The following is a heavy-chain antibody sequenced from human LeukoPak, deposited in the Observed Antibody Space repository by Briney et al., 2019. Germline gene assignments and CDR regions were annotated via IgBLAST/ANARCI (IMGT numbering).Heavy chain of an antibody. Sequence: SETLSLTCTVSGSSISSSSYYWGWIRQPPGKGLEWIGSIYYSGSTYYNPSHKSRVTISVDTSKNQFSLKLSSVTAADTAVYYCARLLSVEWELTPGWFDPWGQGTLVTVSS. CDR3: ARLLSVEWELTPGWFDP. J-gene: IGHJ5*02. CDR1: GSSISSSSYY. CDR2: IYYSGST. V-gene: IGHV4-39*01. D-gene: IGHD1-26*01.